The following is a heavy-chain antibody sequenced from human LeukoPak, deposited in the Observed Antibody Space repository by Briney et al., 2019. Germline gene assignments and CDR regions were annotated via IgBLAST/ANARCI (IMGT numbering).Heavy chain of an antibody. CDR1: GGTFSSYA. V-gene: IGHV1-69*13. Sequence: GASVKVSCKASGGTFSSYAISWVRQAPGQGLEWMGGIIPIFGTANYAQKFQGRVTITADESTSTAYMELSSLRSGDTAVYYCASWIAAARRTPRGTNYFDYWGQGTLVTVSS. CDR2: IIPIFGTA. J-gene: IGHJ4*02. D-gene: IGHD6-13*01. CDR3: ASWIAAARRTPRGTNYFDY.